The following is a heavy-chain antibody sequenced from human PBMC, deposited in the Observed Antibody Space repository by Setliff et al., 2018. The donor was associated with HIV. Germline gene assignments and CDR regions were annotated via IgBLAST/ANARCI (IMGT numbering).Heavy chain of an antibody. CDR1: GGSISGYY. CDR3: ASTASGWFDAFDI. Sequence: SETLSLTCTVSGGSISGYYWSWIRQPPGKGLEWIGYIYYIGNTNYNPSLKGRVTLSVDTSKNQLSLKLSSVTAADTAVYYCASTASGWFDAFDIWGQGTMVTVSS. J-gene: IGHJ3*02. V-gene: IGHV4-59*01. D-gene: IGHD6-19*01. CDR2: IYYIGNT.